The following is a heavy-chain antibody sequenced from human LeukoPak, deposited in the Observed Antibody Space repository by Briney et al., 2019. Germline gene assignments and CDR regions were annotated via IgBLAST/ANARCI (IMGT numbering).Heavy chain of an antibody. CDR3: AREYYDSSGPILFDY. J-gene: IGHJ4*02. CDR2: INPNSGGT. V-gene: IGHV1-2*02. CDR1: GYTFTGYY. Sequence: ASVKVCCKASGYTFTGYYMHWVRQAPGQGLEWMGWINPNSGGTNYAQKFQGRVTMTRDTSISTAYMELSRLRSDDTAVYYCAREYYDSSGPILFDYWGQGTLVTVSS. D-gene: IGHD3-22*01.